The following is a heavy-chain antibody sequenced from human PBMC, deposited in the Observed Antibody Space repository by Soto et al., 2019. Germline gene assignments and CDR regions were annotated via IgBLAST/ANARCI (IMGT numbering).Heavy chain of an antibody. CDR3: ARGSPRMGALPTY. V-gene: IGHV1-2*02. CDR1: GYTFTGYY. J-gene: IGHJ4*02. D-gene: IGHD1-26*01. Sequence: GASVKVSCKDSGYTFTGYYIHWVRQAPGQGLEWMGWINPKSGDTNYAQKFQGRVSMTRDTSITTAYMEVSRLKSDDTAVYYCARGSPRMGALPTYWGQGTLVTVSS. CDR2: INPKSGDT.